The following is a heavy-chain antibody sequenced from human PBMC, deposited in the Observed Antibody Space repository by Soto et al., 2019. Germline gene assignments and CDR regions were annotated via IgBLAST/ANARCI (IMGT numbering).Heavy chain of an antibody. CDR1: GFTFSNYG. D-gene: IGHD4-17*01. J-gene: IGHJ4*02. Sequence: GGSLRLSCAASGFTFSNYGMHWVRQAPGKGLEWVAVIWYDGSNKYYADYVKGRFTISRDNSKNTLYLQMNTLRAEDTAVYYCARHKGGDPYYFDYWGQGTLVTVSS. CDR3: ARHKGGDPYYFDY. V-gene: IGHV3-33*01. CDR2: IWYDGSNK.